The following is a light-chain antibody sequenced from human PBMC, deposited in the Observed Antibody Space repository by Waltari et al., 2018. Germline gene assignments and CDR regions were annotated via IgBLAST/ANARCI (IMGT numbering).Light chain of an antibody. V-gene: IGLV2-11*01. CDR3: CSYAGSWV. Sequence: QSALTQPRSVSGSPGQSVTISCTGTGSDVGDFNYVSWYQQHPGKAPKLVIYDITKRPSGVPDRFSGSKSGNSASLTVSGLQGEDEADYYCCSYAGSWVFGGGTKLTVL. CDR1: GSDVGDFNY. J-gene: IGLJ3*02. CDR2: DIT.